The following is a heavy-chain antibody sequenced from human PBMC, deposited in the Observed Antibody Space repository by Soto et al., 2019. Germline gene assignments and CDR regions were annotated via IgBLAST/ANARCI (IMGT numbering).Heavy chain of an antibody. D-gene: IGHD4-17*01. Sequence: SETLSLTCTFSCGSVSNSSYYWGWIRQSPGKGLEWIGSVYYRGRSYSKSSVKSRVTISVDTSKNRFSLSLNSVTASDTAVYFCVSQRTTVPTQAYFDYWGPGARVTVSS. V-gene: IGHV4-39*01. CDR2: VYYRGRS. CDR1: CGSVSNSSYY. J-gene: IGHJ4*02. CDR3: VSQRTTVPTQAYFDY.